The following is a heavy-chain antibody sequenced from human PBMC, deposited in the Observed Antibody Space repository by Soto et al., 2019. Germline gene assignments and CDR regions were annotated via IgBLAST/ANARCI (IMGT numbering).Heavy chain of an antibody. CDR1: GYGFTTYG. D-gene: IGHD1-1*01. Sequence: QVHLVQSGAEVKKPGASVKVSCKGSGYGFTTYGITWVRQAPGQGLEWMAWISAHNGNKNYAQKLQGRVTVNRDTSTSTAYMELRSLRSDDTAVYYCARGRYGDYWGQGALVTVSS. J-gene: IGHJ4*02. V-gene: IGHV1-18*01. CDR2: ISAHNGNK. CDR3: ARGRYGDY.